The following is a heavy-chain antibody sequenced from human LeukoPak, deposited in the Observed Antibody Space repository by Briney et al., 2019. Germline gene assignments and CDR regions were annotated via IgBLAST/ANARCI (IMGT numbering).Heavy chain of an antibody. Sequence: ASVKGSCKVSGYTLTELSMHWVRQAPGKGLEWMGGFDPEDGETIYAQKFQGRVTMTEDTSTDTAYMELSSLRSEDTAVYYCATRRTEGLFRGFDYWGQGTLVTVSS. V-gene: IGHV1-24*01. D-gene: IGHD3/OR15-3a*01. CDR3: ATRRTEGLFRGFDY. CDR1: GYTLTELS. J-gene: IGHJ4*02. CDR2: FDPEDGET.